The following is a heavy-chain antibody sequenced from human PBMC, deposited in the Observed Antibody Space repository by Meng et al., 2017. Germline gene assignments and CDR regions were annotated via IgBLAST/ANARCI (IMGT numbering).Heavy chain of an antibody. CDR2: IYSGGST. V-gene: IGHV3-53*01. J-gene: IGHJ4*02. CDR1: GFTVSSNY. Sequence: GESLKISCAASGFTVSSNYMSWVRQAPGKGLEWVSVIYSGGSTYYADSVKGRFTISRDNSKNTLYLQMNGLRAEDTAVYYCARVNYYDSSGLLDYWGQGNRVTGYS. D-gene: IGHD3-22*01. CDR3: ARVNYYDSSGLLDY.